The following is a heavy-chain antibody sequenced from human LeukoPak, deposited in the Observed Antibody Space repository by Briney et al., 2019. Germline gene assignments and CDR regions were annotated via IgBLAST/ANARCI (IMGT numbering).Heavy chain of an antibody. J-gene: IGHJ4*02. CDR1: GFTFSTYS. V-gene: IGHV3-21*01. D-gene: IGHD3-10*01. CDR3: SRARRDYYASGAYAYPFEY. CDR2: ISSNNRYT. Sequence: PGGSLRLCCAASGFTFSTYSMNWVRQAPGKGLEWVSSISSNNRYTYYADSVKGRFTISRDNAKNSLYLQMNSLRAEDTAMYYCSRARRDYYASGAYAYPFEYWGQGTRVAVSS.